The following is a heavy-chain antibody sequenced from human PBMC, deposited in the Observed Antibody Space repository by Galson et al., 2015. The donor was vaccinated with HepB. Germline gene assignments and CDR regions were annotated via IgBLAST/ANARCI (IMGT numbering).Heavy chain of an antibody. V-gene: IGHV3-11*01. CDR2: ITNSGTAT. CDR1: GFTFSDYY. CDR3: ARGARYDDIWGTYRAPYFDY. D-gene: IGHD3-16*02. Sequence: SLRLSCAASGFTFSDYYISWIRQTPGKGLEWVSHITNSGTATYYADSVKGRFTISRDNAKNSLYLQMKSQRTEDTAMYCCARGARYDDIWGTYRAPYFDYWVRGTLITVSS. J-gene: IGHJ4*02.